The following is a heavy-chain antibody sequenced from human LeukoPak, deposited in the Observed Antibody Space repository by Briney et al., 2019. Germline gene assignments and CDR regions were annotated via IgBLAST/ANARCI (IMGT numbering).Heavy chain of an antibody. D-gene: IGHD3-16*01. Sequence: SETLSLTCTVSGGSISSYYGNWIRQPPGKGLEWIGYVYYGGSTNYNPSLKSRVTISVDTSNNQFSLKLSSVTAADTAVYYCARGHSGRGGLDPWGQGTLVTVSS. J-gene: IGHJ5*02. CDR3: ARGHSGRGGLDP. V-gene: IGHV4-59*01. CDR1: GGSISSYY. CDR2: VYYGGST.